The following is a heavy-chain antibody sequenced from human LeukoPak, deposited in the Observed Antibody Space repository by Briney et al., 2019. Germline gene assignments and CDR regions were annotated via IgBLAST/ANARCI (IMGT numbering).Heavy chain of an antibody. V-gene: IGHV4-59*01. Sequence: PSETLSLTCTVSGDFITAYYWSWIRQPPGKGLEWIGYAYYSGSTEYNPSLRSRVTISLEMSKQQFSLNLTSVTAADTAVYYCASNTGTVFDYWGQGTLVTVSS. J-gene: IGHJ4*02. CDR1: GDFITAYY. CDR3: ASNTGTVFDY. CDR2: AYYSGST. D-gene: IGHD7-27*01.